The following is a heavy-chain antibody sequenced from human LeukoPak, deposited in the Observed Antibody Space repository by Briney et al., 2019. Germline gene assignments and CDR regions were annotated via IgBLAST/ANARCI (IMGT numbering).Heavy chain of an antibody. CDR2: ISGSGGST. Sequence: PEGSLRLSCAASGFTFSSYAMSWVRQAPGKGLEWVSAISGSGGSTYYADSVKGRFTISRDNSKNTLYLQMNSLRAEDTAVYYCAKHSLLIAVAGVDYWGQGTLVTVSS. CDR1: GFTFSSYA. V-gene: IGHV3-23*01. J-gene: IGHJ4*02. D-gene: IGHD6-19*01. CDR3: AKHSLLIAVAGVDY.